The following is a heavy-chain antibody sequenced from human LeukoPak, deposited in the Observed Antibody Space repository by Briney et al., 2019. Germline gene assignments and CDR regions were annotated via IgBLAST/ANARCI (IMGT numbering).Heavy chain of an antibody. Sequence: GASVKVSCKASGGTFNSYAISWVRQAPGQGLEWMGGIIPIFGTANYAQKFQGRVTITADKSTSTAYMELSSLRSEDTAVYYCAREGSGMVRGVFDPWGQGTLVTVSS. D-gene: IGHD3-10*01. CDR3: AREGSGMVRGVFDP. V-gene: IGHV1-69*06. CDR2: IIPIFGTA. CDR1: GGTFNSYA. J-gene: IGHJ5*02.